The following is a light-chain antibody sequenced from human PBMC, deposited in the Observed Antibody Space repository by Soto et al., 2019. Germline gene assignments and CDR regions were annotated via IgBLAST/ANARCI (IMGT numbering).Light chain of an antibody. CDR1: QSVGSN. Sequence: EIVMTPSPATLSVSPGERATLYCRASQSVGSNLAWYQQKPGQAPRLLIYGASTRATGIPARFSGSGSGTEFTLTISSLQSEDFAVYYCQQYNNWPPVFGQGTRLEI. CDR2: GAS. J-gene: IGKJ5*01. CDR3: QQYNNWPPV. V-gene: IGKV3-15*01.